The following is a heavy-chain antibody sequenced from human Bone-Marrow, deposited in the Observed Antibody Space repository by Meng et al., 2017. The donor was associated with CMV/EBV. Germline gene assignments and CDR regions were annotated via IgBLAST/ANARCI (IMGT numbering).Heavy chain of an antibody. CDR1: GGSISSSSYY. D-gene: IGHD2-2*01. Sequence: SETLSLTCTVSGGSISSSSYYWGRLRQPPGKGLEWMGSIYYSGSTYYNPSLKRRVTISVDTSKNQFPLKLSSVTAADTAVYYCARLYCSSTSCYAATLDYWGQGTLVTVSS. J-gene: IGHJ4*02. CDR3: ARLYCSSTSCYAATLDY. V-gene: IGHV4-39*01. CDR2: IYYSGST.